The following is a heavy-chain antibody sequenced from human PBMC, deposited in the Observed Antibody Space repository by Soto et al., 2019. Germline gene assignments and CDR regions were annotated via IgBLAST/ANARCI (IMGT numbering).Heavy chain of an antibody. V-gene: IGHV4-31*03. CDR3: ARVRDSFGLDV. CDR2: IHYRGST. CDR1: GGSTTGASY. D-gene: IGHD2-15*01. J-gene: IGHJ6*02. Sequence: SETLSLTCTLPGGSTTGASYWNWIRQHPGKGLEWIGSIHYRGSTYYNPSLKTRITISLDRSNNQFSLNLSSVTAADTAVYYCARVRDSFGLDVWGQGTTVT.